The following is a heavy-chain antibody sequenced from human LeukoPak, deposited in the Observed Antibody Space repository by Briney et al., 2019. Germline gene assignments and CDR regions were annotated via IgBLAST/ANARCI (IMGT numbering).Heavy chain of an antibody. CDR1: GFTFSSYS. D-gene: IGHD3-10*01. CDR2: ISSSSSYI. J-gene: IGHJ6*04. CDR3: ARGGYYYGSGSYYIYGMDV. V-gene: IGHV3-21*01. Sequence: GGSLRLSCAASGFTFSSYSMNWVRQAPGKGLEWVSSISSSSSYIYYADSVKGRFTISRDNSKNTLYLQMNSLRAEDTAVYYCARGGYYYGSGSYYIYGMDVWGKGTTVTVSS.